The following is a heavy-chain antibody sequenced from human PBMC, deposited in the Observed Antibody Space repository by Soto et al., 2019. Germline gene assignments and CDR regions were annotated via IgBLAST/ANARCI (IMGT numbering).Heavy chain of an antibody. CDR3: ARSPAGWLQSSALGNY. J-gene: IGHJ4*02. CDR2: ISAYNGNT. Sequence: QVQLVQSGAEVKKPGASVKVSCKASGYTFTSYGISWVRQAPGQGLEWMGWISAYNGNTNYAPQLQGSVTMTTDTSTSTAYMELRSLRSDDTAVYYCARSPAGWLQSSALGNYWGQGTLVTVSS. V-gene: IGHV1-18*01. CDR1: GYTFTSYG. D-gene: IGHD5-12*01.